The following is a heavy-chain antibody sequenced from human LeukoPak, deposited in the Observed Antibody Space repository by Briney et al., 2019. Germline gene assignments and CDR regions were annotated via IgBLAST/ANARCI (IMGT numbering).Heavy chain of an antibody. V-gene: IGHV1-18*01. D-gene: IGHD2-2*02. CDR2: ISAYNGNT. J-gene: IGHJ6*02. Sequence: GASVKVSCKASGYTFTSYGISWVRQAPGQGLEWMGWISAYNGNTNYAQKFQGRVTITAEESTSTAYMELSSLRSEDTAVYYCASPYCSSTSCYRRGIHYGMDVWGQGTTVTVSS. CDR3: ASPYCSSTSCYRRGIHYGMDV. CDR1: GYTFTSYG.